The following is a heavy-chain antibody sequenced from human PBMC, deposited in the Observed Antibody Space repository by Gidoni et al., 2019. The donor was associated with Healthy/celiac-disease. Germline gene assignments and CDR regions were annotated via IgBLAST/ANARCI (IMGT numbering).Heavy chain of an antibody. Sequence: QLQLPESGPGLVKRSETPCLTRTVPGGPIRSSSYYWGWLRQPPGKGLEWIGSIYYSGSTYYTPSLKSRVTISVDTSKTQFSLKLSSVTAADTAVYYCARVEGIQLWSTFMDYWGQGTLVTVSS. CDR2: IYYSGST. V-gene: IGHV4-39*07. J-gene: IGHJ4*02. CDR1: GGPIRSSSYY. CDR3: ARVEGIQLWSTFMDY. D-gene: IGHD5-18*01.